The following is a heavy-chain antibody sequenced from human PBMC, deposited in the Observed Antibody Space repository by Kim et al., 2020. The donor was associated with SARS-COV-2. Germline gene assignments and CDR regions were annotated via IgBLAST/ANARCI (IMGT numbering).Heavy chain of an antibody. Sequence: GGSLRLSCAASGFNFADHAMHWVRQAPGKGLEWVSGISWNSDNMNYADSVKGRFAISRDNAKNSLYLHMNSLRVEDTALYYCGKDNTPDSSGYHTSHWG. CDR2: ISWNSDNM. V-gene: IGHV3-9*01. J-gene: IGHJ1*01. D-gene: IGHD3-22*01. CDR1: GFNFADHA. CDR3: GKDNTPDSSGYHTSH.